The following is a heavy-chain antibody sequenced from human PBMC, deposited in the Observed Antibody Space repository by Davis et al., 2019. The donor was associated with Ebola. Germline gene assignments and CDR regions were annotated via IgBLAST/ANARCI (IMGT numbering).Heavy chain of an antibody. Sequence: ESLKISCTVSGGSISSSRYYWGWIRQPPGKGLEWIGSIFYSGSSHYNPSLKSRVTISVDTSKNQFSLKLTSLTAADTAVYYCARGKFRGVGHGYSSGWYPRYYFDYWGQGTLVTVSS. CDR1: GGSISSSRYY. D-gene: IGHD6-19*01. CDR2: IFYSGSS. CDR3: ARGKFRGVGHGYSSGWYPRYYFDY. J-gene: IGHJ4*02. V-gene: IGHV4-39*01.